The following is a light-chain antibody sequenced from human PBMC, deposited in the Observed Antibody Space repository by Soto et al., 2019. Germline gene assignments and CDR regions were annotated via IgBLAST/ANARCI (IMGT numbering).Light chain of an antibody. CDR3: QQRSNWPFFT. CDR2: DAS. CDR1: QSVSSY. V-gene: IGKV3-11*01. Sequence: EIVLTQSPATLSLSPGERATLSCRASQSVSSYLAWYQQKPGQAPRLLIYDASNRATGIPARFSGSGSGTDFMLTISSLEPEDFVVYYCQQRSNWPFFTFGGGTKVEIK. J-gene: IGKJ4*01.